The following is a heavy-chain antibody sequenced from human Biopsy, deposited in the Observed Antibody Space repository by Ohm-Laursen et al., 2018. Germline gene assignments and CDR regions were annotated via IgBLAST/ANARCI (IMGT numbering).Heavy chain of an antibody. Sequence: GTLSLTWTVSGGSISSDYWSWIRQTPGKGLEWIGYIYYSGSTNYNPSLKSRVTISVDTSRNQFSLRLNSVTAADTAVYYCARATNSTGWPYYYFYGMDVWGQGTTVTVSS. CDR1: GGSISSDY. CDR2: IYYSGST. V-gene: IGHV4-59*01. D-gene: IGHD2/OR15-2a*01. J-gene: IGHJ6*02. CDR3: ARATNSTGWPYYYFYGMDV.